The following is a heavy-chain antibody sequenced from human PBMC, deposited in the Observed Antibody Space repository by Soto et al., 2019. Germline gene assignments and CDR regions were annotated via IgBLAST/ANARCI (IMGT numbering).Heavy chain of an antibody. D-gene: IGHD2-15*01. CDR2: INHSGST. V-gene: IGHV4-34*01. J-gene: IGHJ5*02. CDR3: ARDLVAEAATTPNWFDR. CDR1: GGSFSGYY. Sequence: SSDTLSLTCAVYGGSFSGYYWSWIRQPPGKGLEWIGEINHSGSTNYNPSLKSRVTISVDTSKNQFSLKLSSVTAADTAVYYCARDLVAEAATTPNWFDRWGQGTVVTVSS.